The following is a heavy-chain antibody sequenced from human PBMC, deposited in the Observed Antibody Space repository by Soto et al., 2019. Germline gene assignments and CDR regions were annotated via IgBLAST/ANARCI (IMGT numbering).Heavy chain of an antibody. D-gene: IGHD6-19*01. CDR2: INHSGST. V-gene: IGHV4-34*01. CDR1: GGSFSGYY. CDR3: ASSNTGYSGGLDFDY. J-gene: IGHJ4*02. Sequence: SETLSLTCEVFGGSFSGYYWSWIRQPPGKGLEWIGEINHSGSTNYNPSLKSRVTMSVDTSKIQFSLMLSSVTAADTAVYYCASSNTGYSGGLDFDYWGQGALVTVSS.